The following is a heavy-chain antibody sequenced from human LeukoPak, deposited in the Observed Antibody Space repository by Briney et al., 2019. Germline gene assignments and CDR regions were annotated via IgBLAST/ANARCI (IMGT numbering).Heavy chain of an antibody. V-gene: IGHV1-69*05. CDR1: GGSFSSEA. J-gene: IGHJ4*02. CDR2: MIPIFGTA. CDR3: GRKAGDCGGGSCYSIDY. D-gene: IGHD2-15*01. Sequence: SVTVSCKAFGGSFSSEAISWVRQAPGQGLEWMGGMIPIFGTANYAQKFQGRVTITTDESTSTAYMEVSSLRSEDTAVYYCGRKAGDCGGGSCYSIDYWGQGTLVTVSS.